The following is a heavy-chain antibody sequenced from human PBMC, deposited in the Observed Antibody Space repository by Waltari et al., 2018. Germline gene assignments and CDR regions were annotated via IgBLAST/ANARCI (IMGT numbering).Heavy chain of an antibody. V-gene: IGHV4-4*02. CDR3: ARDRGRGLYLDS. CDR1: GDSMNSNNW. J-gene: IGHJ4*02. Sequence: QVQLQESGPRLVKPSGTLSLTCTVFGDSMNSNNWWSWVRQSPETRLEWIGQSHRSGKTNYNPSLASRVSISIDTANNQLSLLVTSTTAADTAVYYCARDRGRGLYLDSWGQGTLVTVSP. CDR2: SHRSGKT. D-gene: IGHD2-15*01.